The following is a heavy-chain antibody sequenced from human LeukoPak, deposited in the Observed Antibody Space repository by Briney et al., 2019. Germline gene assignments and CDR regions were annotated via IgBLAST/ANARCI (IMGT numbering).Heavy chain of an antibody. CDR2: INPNSGGT. CDR3: ARGEEEYQLLIDY. D-gene: IGHD2-2*01. V-gene: IGHV1-2*02. CDR1: GYTFTGYY. J-gene: IGHJ4*02. Sequence: ASVTVSCKASGYTFTGYYMHWVRQAPGQGLEWMGWINPNSGGTNYAQKFQGRVTMTRDTSISTAYMELSRLRSDDTAVYYCARGEEEYQLLIDYWGQGTLVTVSS.